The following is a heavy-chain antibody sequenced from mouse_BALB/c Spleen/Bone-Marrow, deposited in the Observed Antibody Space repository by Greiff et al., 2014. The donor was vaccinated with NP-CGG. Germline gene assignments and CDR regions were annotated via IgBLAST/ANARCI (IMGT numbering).Heavy chain of an antibody. D-gene: IGHD4-1*01. J-gene: IGHJ3*01. CDR2: IDPANYNT. CDR3: ATLTGTFDY. CDR1: GFNIKDPY. V-gene: IGHV14-3*02. Sequence: VQLKESGAELVKPGASVKLSSTTSGFNIKDPYIHWVKQRPEQGLEWIGRIDPANYNTQYDPKFQGKATITADTPSNAAYLQLNSLTSEDTAVYYCATLTGTFDYWGQGTPVTVSA.